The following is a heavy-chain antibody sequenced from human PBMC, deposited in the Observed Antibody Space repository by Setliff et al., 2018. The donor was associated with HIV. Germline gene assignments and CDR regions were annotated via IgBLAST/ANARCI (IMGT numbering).Heavy chain of an antibody. CDR1: GYSFARYG. CDR2: ISGFNGNT. J-gene: IGHJ3*02. D-gene: IGHD6-19*01. Sequence: ASVKASCKASGYSFARYGLSWVRQAPGQGLEWMGWISGFNGNTKYAQSFQDRVAMTTETATSTAYMEMRGLRSDDPAVYFCARVPYRSAWFSGGHDAFDIWGQGTMVTVSS. V-gene: IGHV1-18*01. CDR3: ARVPYRSAWFSGGHDAFDI.